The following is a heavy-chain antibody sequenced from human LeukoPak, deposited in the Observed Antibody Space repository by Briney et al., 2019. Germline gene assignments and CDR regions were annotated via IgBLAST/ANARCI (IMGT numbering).Heavy chain of an antibody. D-gene: IGHD2-8*01. CDR1: EFTFSNYN. Sequence: PGGSLRLSCAASEFTFSNYNMNWVRQAPGKGLEWVSYISSGSSTINYADSVKGRFTISRDNGKNSLYLQMNSLRDEDTAVYYCARDGLGVMDVWGQGTTVTVSS. V-gene: IGHV3-48*02. CDR3: ARDGLGVMDV. CDR2: ISSGSSTI. J-gene: IGHJ6*02.